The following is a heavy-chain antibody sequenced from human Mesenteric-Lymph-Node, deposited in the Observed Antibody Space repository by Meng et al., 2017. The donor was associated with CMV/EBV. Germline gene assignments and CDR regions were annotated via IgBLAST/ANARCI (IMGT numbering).Heavy chain of an antibody. V-gene: IGHV3-9*01. Sequence: GGSLRLSCAASGFTFDDYAMHWVRQAPGKGLEWVSGISWNSGSIGYADSVKDRFTISRDNAKNSLYLQMNSLRAEDTALYYCAKGGQYHLAKDINGMDVWGQGTTVTVSS. CDR1: GFTFDDYA. J-gene: IGHJ6*02. CDR2: ISWNSGSI. CDR3: AKGGQYHLAKDINGMDV. D-gene: IGHD2-2*01.